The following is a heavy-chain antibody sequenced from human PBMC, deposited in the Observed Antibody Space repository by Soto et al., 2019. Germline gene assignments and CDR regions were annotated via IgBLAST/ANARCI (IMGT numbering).Heavy chain of an antibody. D-gene: IGHD3-22*01. CDR1: GVNFSTYS. V-gene: IGHV3-48*01. CDR3: ARYYDSSGPDL. J-gene: IGHJ2*01. Sequence: GGSLRLSSAASGVNFSTYSMVWVRQAPGKGLEWLSYIPTTSTPIYYADSVKGRFTISRDNAKNSLYLQMNSLRAEDTAVYYCARYYDSSGPDLWGRGTRVTVSS. CDR2: IPTTSTPI.